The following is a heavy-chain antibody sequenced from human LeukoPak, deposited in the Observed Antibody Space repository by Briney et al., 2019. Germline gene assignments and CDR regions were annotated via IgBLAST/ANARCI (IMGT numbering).Heavy chain of an antibody. CDR2: IYSTCTT. CDR1: GGSISGYF. V-gene: IGHV4-4*09. D-gene: IGHD2-2*01. J-gene: IGHJ6*03. Sequence: SETLSLTCTVSGGSISGYFWSWIRQPPGKGPEWIGYIYSTCTTNYSPSLSSRVTISVDTSKNQLSLNLRFVTATDTAVYHCARHNPPPTGFCSGTSCFMSGSQYFYMDVWGKGTSVTVSS. CDR3: ARHNPPPTGFCSGTSCFMSGSQYFYMDV.